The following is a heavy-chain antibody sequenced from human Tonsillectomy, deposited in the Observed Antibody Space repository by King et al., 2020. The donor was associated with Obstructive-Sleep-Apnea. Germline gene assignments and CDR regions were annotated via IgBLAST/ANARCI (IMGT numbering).Heavy chain of an antibody. Sequence: VQLVESGGGVVQPGRSLRLSCAASGFTFSSYGMHWVRQAPGKGLEWVAVISYDGSKKYYADSVKGRITISRDNSKNTLYLQMNSLRAEETAVYYCAKDMAVGATKGGFDYWGQGTLVTVSS. V-gene: IGHV3-30*18. CDR2: ISYDGSKK. CDR1: GFTFSSYG. J-gene: IGHJ4*02. CDR3: AKDMAVGATKGGFDY. D-gene: IGHD1-26*01.